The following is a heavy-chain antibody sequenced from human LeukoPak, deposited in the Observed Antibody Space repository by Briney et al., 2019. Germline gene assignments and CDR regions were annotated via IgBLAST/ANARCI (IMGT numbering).Heavy chain of an antibody. D-gene: IGHD3-10*01. CDR2: INPNSGGT. Sequence: ASVKVSCKASGYTFTGYYMHWVRQAPGQGLEWMGWINPNSGGTNYAQKFQGRVTMTRDTSISTAYMEPSRLRSDDTAVYYCARVGVRGESYDAFDIWGQGTMVTVSS. V-gene: IGHV1-2*02. J-gene: IGHJ3*02. CDR1: GYTFTGYY. CDR3: ARVGVRGESYDAFDI.